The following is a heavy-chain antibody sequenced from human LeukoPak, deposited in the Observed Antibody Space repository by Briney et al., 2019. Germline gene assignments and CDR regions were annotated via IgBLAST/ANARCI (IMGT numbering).Heavy chain of an antibody. V-gene: IGHV1-2*02. CDR3: ARPPPYYYDSSGYAN. CDR1: GYTFTGYY. Sequence: ASVKVSCKASGYTFTGYYMHWVRQAPGQGLEWMGWINPNSGGTNYAQKFQGRVTMTRDTSISTAYMELSRLRSDDTAVYYLARPPPYYYDSSGYANWGQGTLVTVSS. D-gene: IGHD3-22*01. CDR2: INPNSGGT. J-gene: IGHJ4*02.